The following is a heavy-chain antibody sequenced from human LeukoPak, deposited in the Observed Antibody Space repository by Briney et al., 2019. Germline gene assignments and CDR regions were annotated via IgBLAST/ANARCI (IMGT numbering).Heavy chain of an antibody. CDR2: IWNDGSNK. D-gene: IGHD4-11*01. V-gene: IGHV3-33*06. J-gene: IGHJ4*02. CDR1: GFTFSSYG. Sequence: PGGSLRLSCAASGFTFSSYGMHWVRQTPGKGLEWVAVIWNDGSNKYYADSVKGRFTISRDNSKNTLFLQMSSLRVEDTAVYYCAKRGTTAQRWIDYWGQGTLVTVSS. CDR3: AKRGTTAQRWIDY.